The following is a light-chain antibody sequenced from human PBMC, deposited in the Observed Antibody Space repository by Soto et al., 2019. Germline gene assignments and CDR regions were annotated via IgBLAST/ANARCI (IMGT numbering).Light chain of an antibody. CDR3: QQYDTYWT. V-gene: IGKV1-5*03. J-gene: IGKJ1*01. CDR2: KAP. CDR1: QSISNW. Sequence: DIQMTQSPSTLYASVGDRVTITCRASQSISNWLAWYQQKPGKAPKLLIYKAPSLESGVPSRFTGSGSGTEFTLTISSLQPDDFATYYCQQYDTYWTFGQGTKVVIK.